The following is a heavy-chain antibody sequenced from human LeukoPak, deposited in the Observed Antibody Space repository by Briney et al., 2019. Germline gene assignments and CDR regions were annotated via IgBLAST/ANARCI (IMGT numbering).Heavy chain of an antibody. D-gene: IGHD3-3*01. V-gene: IGHV3-15*01. CDR3: TTFPDFWSPYSFDY. J-gene: IGHJ4*02. Sequence: GGSLRLSCAASGSTLSDVWMSWVRQAPGKGLEWVGRIRSKSGGGTTDYAAAVKDRFTISRDDSQNTLFLQMDSLKTEDTAVYYCTTFPDFWSPYSFDYWGQGTLVTVSS. CDR1: GSTLSDVW. CDR2: IRSKSGGGTT.